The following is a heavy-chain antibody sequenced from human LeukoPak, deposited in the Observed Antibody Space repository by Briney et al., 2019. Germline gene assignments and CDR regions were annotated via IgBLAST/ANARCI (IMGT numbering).Heavy chain of an antibody. CDR3: ARDPYHYASEN. V-gene: IGHV3-11*04. J-gene: IGHJ4*02. Sequence: PGGSLRLSCTASGFTFSDWYMTWIRQAPGKGLEWVSYISGSGTTIYYAGSVWGRFTVSRDNAKNSLFLQMNSLTSDDTAVYYCARDPYHYASENWGQGTLVTVSS. CDR2: ISGSGTTI. CDR1: GFTFSDWY. D-gene: IGHD3-10*01.